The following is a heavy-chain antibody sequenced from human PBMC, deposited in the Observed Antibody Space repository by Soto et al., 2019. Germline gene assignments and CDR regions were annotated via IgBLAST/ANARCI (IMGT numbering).Heavy chain of an antibody. CDR1: GGSFSGYY. V-gene: IGHV4-34*01. J-gene: IGHJ4*02. Sequence: QVQLQQWGAGLLKPSETLSLTCAVYGGSFSGYYWSWIRQPPGKGLEWIGEINHSGSTNYNPSLKSRVTISVDPSKNQFSLKLSSVTAADTAVYYCASTPLDRLGELSHWGQGTLVTVSS. CDR3: ASTPLDRLGELSH. D-gene: IGHD3-10*01. CDR2: INHSGST.